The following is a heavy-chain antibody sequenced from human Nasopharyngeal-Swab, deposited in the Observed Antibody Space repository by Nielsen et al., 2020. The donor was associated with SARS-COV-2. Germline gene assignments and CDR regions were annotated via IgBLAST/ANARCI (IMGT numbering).Heavy chain of an antibody. Sequence: ASVQVSCYASGYTFTSYGISWVRHAPGQGLEWMGWISAYNGNTNYSQKLQGRVTMTTDTSTSTAYMELRSLRSDDTAVYYCAQTGTTVDWFDPWGQGTLVTVSS. CDR3: AQTGTTVDWFDP. J-gene: IGHJ5*02. CDR1: GYTFTSYG. CDR2: ISAYNGNT. V-gene: IGHV1-18*04. D-gene: IGHD1-7*01.